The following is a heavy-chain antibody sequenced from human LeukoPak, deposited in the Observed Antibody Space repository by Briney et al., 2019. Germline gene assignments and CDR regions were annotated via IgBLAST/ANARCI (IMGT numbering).Heavy chain of an antibody. D-gene: IGHD3-22*01. CDR1: GFTFSSYS. CDR2: LSTSSSYI. Sequence: GGSLRLSCAASGFTFSSYSMNWVRQAPGKGLEWVSSLSTSSSYIYYADSLKGRFTISRDNAKNSLYLQMNSLRAEDTAVYYCLYDSSGYYSGYWGQGTLVTVSS. CDR3: LYDSSGYYSGY. V-gene: IGHV3-21*01. J-gene: IGHJ4*02.